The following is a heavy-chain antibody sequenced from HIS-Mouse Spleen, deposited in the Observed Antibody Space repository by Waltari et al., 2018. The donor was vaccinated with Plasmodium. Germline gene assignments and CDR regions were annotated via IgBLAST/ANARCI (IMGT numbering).Heavy chain of an antibody. D-gene: IGHD6-13*01. CDR3: ASSWYWYFDL. V-gene: IGHV3-7*01. CDR1: GLPFSSYW. CDR2: IKQDGSEK. J-gene: IGHJ2*01. Sequence: EVQLVESGGGLVQLGGSPRLSCAASGLPFSSYWMSWVRQAPGKGLEWVANIKQDGSEKYYVDSVKGRFTISRDNAKNSLYLQMNSLRAEDTAVYYCASSWYWYFDLWGRGTLVTVSS.